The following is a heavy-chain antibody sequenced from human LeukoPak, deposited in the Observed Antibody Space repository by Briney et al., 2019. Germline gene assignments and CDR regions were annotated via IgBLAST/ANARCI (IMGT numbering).Heavy chain of an antibody. CDR3: VRYVVYGAGIYYVDY. Sequence: SETLSLSCTVSGGSISSSRHYWSWIRQPPGKGLEWIASINYSGSTYYNPSLKSRVTISVDTSKNQFSLKQSSVTAADTAVFYCVRYVVYGAGIYYVDYWGQGTLVTVSS. CDR1: GGSISSSRHY. J-gene: IGHJ4*02. CDR2: INYSGST. V-gene: IGHV4-39*01. D-gene: IGHD3-10*01.